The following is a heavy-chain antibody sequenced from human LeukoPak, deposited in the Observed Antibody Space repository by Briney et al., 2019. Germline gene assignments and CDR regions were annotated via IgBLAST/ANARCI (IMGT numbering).Heavy chain of an antibody. Sequence: ASVKVSCKASGYTFTSYDINWVRQATGQGLEWMGWMNPNSGNTGYAQKFQGRVTMTRNTSISTAYMELSSLRSEGTAVYYCAREGTDGYNQHTYFDYWGQGTLVTVSS. V-gene: IGHV1-8*01. CDR2: MNPNSGNT. J-gene: IGHJ4*02. CDR1: GYTFTSYD. D-gene: IGHD5-24*01. CDR3: AREGTDGYNQHTYFDY.